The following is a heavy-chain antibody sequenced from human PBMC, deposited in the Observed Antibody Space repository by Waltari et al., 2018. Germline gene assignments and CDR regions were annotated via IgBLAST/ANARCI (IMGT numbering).Heavy chain of an antibody. CDR3: ATASRLRALA. J-gene: IGHJ5*02. CDR1: GSPFSAYS. Sequence: EVQLAQSGAEVTKPGAPVKIYGKGSGSPFSAYSTHWVQRAPGKGLEWMGLVDPEDGETIYAEKFQGRVTITADTSTDTAYMELSSLRSEDTAVYYCATASRLRALAWGQGTLVTVSS. CDR2: VDPEDGET. V-gene: IGHV1-69-2*01. D-gene: IGHD3-16*01.